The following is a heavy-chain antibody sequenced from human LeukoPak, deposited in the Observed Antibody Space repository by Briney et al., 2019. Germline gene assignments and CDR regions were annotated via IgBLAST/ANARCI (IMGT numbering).Heavy chain of an antibody. CDR3: AKNGDRGAYCSGGSCYPYYYYYMDV. J-gene: IGHJ6*03. V-gene: IGHV3-23*01. D-gene: IGHD2-15*01. Sequence: GGSLRLSCAASGFTFSSYAMSWVRQALGKGLEWVSAISGTGGTTYYADSVKGRFTISRDNSKNTLYLQMNSLRAEDTAVYYCAKNGDRGAYCSGGSCYPYYYYYMDVWGKGTTVTISS. CDR2: ISGTGGTT. CDR1: GFTFSSYA.